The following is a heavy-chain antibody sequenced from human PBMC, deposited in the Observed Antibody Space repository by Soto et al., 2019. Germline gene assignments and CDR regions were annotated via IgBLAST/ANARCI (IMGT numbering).Heavy chain of an antibody. Sequence: PSETLSLTCTVSGGSISMYYWSLIRQPPGKGLEWIGYIYYSGSTNYNPSLKSRVTISVDTSKNQFSLKLSSVTAADTAVYYCARMVSIAAAAKRWSDPWCQGVLVTVSS. D-gene: IGHD6-13*01. CDR1: GGSISMYY. V-gene: IGHV4-59*01. CDR3: ARMVSIAAAAKRWSDP. J-gene: IGHJ5*02. CDR2: IYYSGST.